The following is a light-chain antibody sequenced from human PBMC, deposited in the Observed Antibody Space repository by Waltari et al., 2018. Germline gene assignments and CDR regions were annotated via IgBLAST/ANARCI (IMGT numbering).Light chain of an antibody. J-gene: IGKJ2*01. Sequence: DIQMNQSPSTLSASVEDRANITCRASQSTSSWLAWYKQKPGRAPKVLIYKESSLESGVPSRFSGSGSGTEFTLTISSLQPDDFATYYCQHYNTYPYTFGQGTKLEIK. CDR1: QSTSSW. CDR2: KES. V-gene: IGKV1-5*03. CDR3: QHYNTYPYT.